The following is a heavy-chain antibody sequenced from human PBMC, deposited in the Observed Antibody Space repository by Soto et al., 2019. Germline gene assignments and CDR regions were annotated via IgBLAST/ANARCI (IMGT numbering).Heavy chain of an antibody. V-gene: IGHV4-59*08. CDR2: ISYTGST. CDR1: GGSIISYY. CDR3: ARHYPIGNNWNYFDY. Sequence: SETLSLTCRVSGGSIISYYWGWIRQPPGKGLEWIGYISYTGSTDYSPSLKSRVTISVDTSKNQFSLKVRSVTAADTAIYFCARHYPIGNNWNYFDYWGRGTLVTVSS. J-gene: IGHJ4*02. D-gene: IGHD1-1*01.